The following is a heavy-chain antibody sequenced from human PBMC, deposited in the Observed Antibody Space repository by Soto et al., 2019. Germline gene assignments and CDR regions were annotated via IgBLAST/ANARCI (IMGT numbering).Heavy chain of an antibody. V-gene: IGHV3-33*01. CDR3: ARDHSGYYLDY. J-gene: IGHJ4*02. CDR2: IWYDGSNK. Sequence: GGSLRRSCAASGFTFRNYGLHWVRQTPGKGLEWVAVIWYDGSNKYYGDSVKGRFAISRDDSRNTLYLQMNSLRAEDTAVYYCARDHSGYYLDYWGQGTLVTVSS. D-gene: IGHD5-12*01. CDR1: GFTFRNYG.